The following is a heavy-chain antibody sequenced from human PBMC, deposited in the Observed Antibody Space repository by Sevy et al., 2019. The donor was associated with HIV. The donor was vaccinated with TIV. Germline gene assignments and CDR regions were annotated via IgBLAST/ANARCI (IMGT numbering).Heavy chain of an antibody. D-gene: IGHD6-19*01. CDR1: GFTFSSYG. CDR2: IRYDGSNK. CDR3: AKDIAYSSGWYEGSY. Sequence: GGSLRLSCAASGFTFSSYGMHWVRQAPGKGLEWVAFIRYDGSNKYYADSVKGRFTISRDNSKNTLYLQMNSLRAEDTAVYYCAKDIAYSSGWYEGSYWGQGTLVIVSS. V-gene: IGHV3-30*02. J-gene: IGHJ4*02.